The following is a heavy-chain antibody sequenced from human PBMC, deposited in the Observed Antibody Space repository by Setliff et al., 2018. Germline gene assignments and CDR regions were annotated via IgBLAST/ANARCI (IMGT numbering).Heavy chain of an antibody. V-gene: IGHV1-69*05. D-gene: IGHD3-3*01. Sequence: SVKVSCKASGGTFSSYDISWVRQAPGQGLEWMGRIIPSFGTANYAQKFQGRVTITRDTSANTAYMELSSLRSEDTAVYYCARDTYIGDFWSGYYIQGQFDPWGQGTLVTVSS. J-gene: IGHJ5*02. CDR2: IIPSFGTA. CDR3: ARDTYIGDFWSGYYIQGQFDP. CDR1: GGTFSSYD.